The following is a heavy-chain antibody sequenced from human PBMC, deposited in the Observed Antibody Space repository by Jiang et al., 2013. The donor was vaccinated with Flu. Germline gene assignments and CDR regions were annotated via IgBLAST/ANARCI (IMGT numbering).Heavy chain of an antibody. CDR3: AREPGGIGVAEYFQY. V-gene: IGHV3-30-3*01. J-gene: IGHJ1*01. Sequence: VQLVESGGGVVQPGRSLRLSCAASGFTFSDYAMTWVRQAPGKGLEWVALISYDGSYTYYADSVKGRFTISRDNSKNTLYVQLNSLRPEDTAVYYCAREPGGIGVAEYFQYWGQGTLVTVSS. CDR2: ISYDGSYT. CDR1: GFTFSDYA. D-gene: IGHD6-19*01.